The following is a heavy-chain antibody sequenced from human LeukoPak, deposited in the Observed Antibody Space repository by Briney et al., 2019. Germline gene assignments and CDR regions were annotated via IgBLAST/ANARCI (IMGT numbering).Heavy chain of an antibody. V-gene: IGHV3-64D*06. D-gene: IGHD1-26*01. Sequence: GRSLRLSCSAAGFTFSTYAMEWVRQAPGKGLECVSALSSNGGSKYYADSVKGRFSISRDNSMNTLYLQMSSLRAEDTAVYYCVTNAGEGERRRRYDCWGQGTLVTVCS. CDR3: VTNAGEGERRRRYDC. J-gene: IGHJ4*02. CDR2: LSSNGGSK. CDR1: GFTFSTYA.